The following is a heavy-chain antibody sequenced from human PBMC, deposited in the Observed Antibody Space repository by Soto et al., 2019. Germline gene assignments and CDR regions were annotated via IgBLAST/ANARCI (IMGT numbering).Heavy chain of an antibody. D-gene: IGHD6-19*01. CDR3: AHGSGWLSDY. CDR2: IYWDGVR. J-gene: IGHJ4*02. V-gene: IGHV2-5*02. Sequence: QITLRESGPPLVKPTQTLTLTCTFSGFSLSDNAVAVGWIRQPPGKALEWLALIYWDGVRHYSPSLKGRVTISKDTAENQVVLTMTDLDPVDTATYYCAHGSGWLSDYWGQGILVTVSS. CDR1: GFSLSDNAVA.